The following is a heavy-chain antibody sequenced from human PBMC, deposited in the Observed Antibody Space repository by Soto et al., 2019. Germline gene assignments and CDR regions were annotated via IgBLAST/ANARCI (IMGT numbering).Heavy chain of an antibody. V-gene: IGHV4-34*01. CDR2: INHSGTT. J-gene: IGHJ6*03. Sequence: SETLSLTCAVYGGSFSGYYWSWIRQPPGKGLEWFGEINHSGTTNYNPSLKSRVTISADTSKNQFSLKVSSVTAADTAVYYCARGGNYDFWSGRNYYYYYMDVWGKGITVTVSS. D-gene: IGHD3-3*01. CDR3: ARGGNYDFWSGRNYYYYYMDV. CDR1: GGSFSGYY.